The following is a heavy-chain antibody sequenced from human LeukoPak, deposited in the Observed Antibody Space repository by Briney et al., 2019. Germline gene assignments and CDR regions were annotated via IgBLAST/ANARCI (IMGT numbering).Heavy chain of an antibody. V-gene: IGHV4-59*08. CDR3: ARHVGYGNNWFDP. CDR1: GGSISSYY. Sequence: SETLSLTCTVSGGSISSYYWSWIRQPPGKGLEWIGYIYYSGSTNYNPSLKSRLTISVDTSKNQFSLKLRSLTAADTAVYYCARHVGYGNNWFDPWGQGTLVTVSS. D-gene: IGHD5-18*01. CDR2: IYYSGST. J-gene: IGHJ5*02.